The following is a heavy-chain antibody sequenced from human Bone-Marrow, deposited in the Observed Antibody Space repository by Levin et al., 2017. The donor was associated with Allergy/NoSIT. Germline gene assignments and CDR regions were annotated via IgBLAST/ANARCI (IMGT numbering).Heavy chain of an antibody. V-gene: IGHV3-21*01. CDR2: ISGITTYI. Sequence: GGSLRLSCAASGFTFSTYTMNWVRQAPGKGLQWVSSISGITTYINYADSVKGRFTISRDNAKNSLFLQMSSLRAEDTAVYFCARATGRSSGVSTFEGFDPWGQGTLVTVSS. CDR1: GFTFSTYT. J-gene: IGHJ5*02. CDR3: ARATGRSSGVSTFEGFDP. D-gene: IGHD3-16*01.